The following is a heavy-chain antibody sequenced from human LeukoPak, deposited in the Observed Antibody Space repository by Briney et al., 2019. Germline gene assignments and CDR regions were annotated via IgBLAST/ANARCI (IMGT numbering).Heavy chain of an antibody. Sequence: SETLSLMCTVSSVSISGYFWRWSRHPPGVRREYLTYMRYSEAPTYNTSLKSRVSISLDTSKNQCSLKLSSVTAADTAVYYCARHMNGGTNPMDVWGQGTMVTVSS. CDR2: MRYSEAP. D-gene: IGHD2-8*01. V-gene: IGHV4-59*08. CDR3: ARHMNGGTNPMDV. CDR1: SVSISGYF. J-gene: IGHJ6*02.